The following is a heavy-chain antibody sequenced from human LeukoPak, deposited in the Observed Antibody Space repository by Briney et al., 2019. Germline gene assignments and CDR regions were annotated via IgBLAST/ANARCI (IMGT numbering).Heavy chain of an antibody. CDR3: ARDQRELVVVAAYENWFDP. Sequence: GASVKVSCKASGYTFTGYYMHWVRQAPGQGLEWMGIINPSNGDTSYAQKFQGRVTMTRDTSTSTVYMELSSLRSEDTAVYYCARDQRELVVVAAYENWFDPWGQGTLVTVSS. CDR2: INPSNGDT. J-gene: IGHJ5*02. D-gene: IGHD2-15*01. CDR1: GYTFTGYY. V-gene: IGHV1-46*01.